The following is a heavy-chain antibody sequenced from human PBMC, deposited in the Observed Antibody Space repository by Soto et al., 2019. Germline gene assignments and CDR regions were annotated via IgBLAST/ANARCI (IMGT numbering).Heavy chain of an antibody. V-gene: IGHV1-3*01. J-gene: IGHJ4*02. CDR3: ARDRCTNGVCFETNYFDY. CDR1: VYTFTSYS. CDR2: INAGNGNT. D-gene: IGHD2-8*01. Sequence: ASVKVSCKASVYTFTSYSMHWVRQAPGQRLEWMAWINAGNGNTKYSQKFQGRVTLTRDTSAGTAYMDLSSLRSEDTAVYYCARDRCTNGVCFETNYFDYWGQGTLVTVSS.